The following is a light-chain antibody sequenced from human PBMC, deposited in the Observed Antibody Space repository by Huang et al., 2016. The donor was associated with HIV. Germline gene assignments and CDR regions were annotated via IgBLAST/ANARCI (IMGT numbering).Light chain of an antibody. CDR3: QQYDSSQGIS. V-gene: IGKV3-20*01. CDR1: QTIKNIY. Sequence: EIVLTQSPDTLSLSPGERATVSCRVSQTIKNIYLAWYQQKPGQGPRLLIYGASSRAPDIPDRFSGSGSGTEFTLTINRLEPEDFAVYYCQQYDSSQGISFGQGTRLEMK. CDR2: GAS. J-gene: IGKJ5*01.